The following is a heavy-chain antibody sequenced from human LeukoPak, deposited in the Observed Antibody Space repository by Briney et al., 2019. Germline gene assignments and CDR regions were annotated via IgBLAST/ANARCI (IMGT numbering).Heavy chain of an antibody. CDR2: ISYDGSNK. CDR3: AIMAYYGSGRNDDY. Sequence: GRSLRLSCAASGFTFSSYAMHWVRQAPGKGLEWVAVISYDGSNKYYADSVKGRFTISRDNSKNTLYLQMNSLRAEDTAVYYCAIMAYYGSGRNDDYWGQGTLVTVSS. CDR1: GFTFSSYA. V-gene: IGHV3-30-3*01. D-gene: IGHD3-10*01. J-gene: IGHJ4*02.